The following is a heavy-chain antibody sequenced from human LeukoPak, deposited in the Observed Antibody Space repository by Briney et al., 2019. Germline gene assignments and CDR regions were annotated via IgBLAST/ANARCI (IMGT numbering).Heavy chain of an antibody. CDR1: GGSFSGYY. CDR2: INHSGST. Sequence: SETLSLTCAVYGGSFSGYYWSWIRQPPGKGLEWIGEINHSGSTSYNPSLKSRVTISVDTSKNQFSLKLSSVTAADTAVYYCARDGSSSWYDAFDIWGQGTMATVSS. CDR3: ARDGSSSWYDAFDI. V-gene: IGHV4-34*01. J-gene: IGHJ3*02. D-gene: IGHD6-13*01.